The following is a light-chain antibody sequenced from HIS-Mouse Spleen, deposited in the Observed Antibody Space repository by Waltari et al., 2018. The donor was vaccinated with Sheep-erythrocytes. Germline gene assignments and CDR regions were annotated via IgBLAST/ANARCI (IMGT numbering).Light chain of an antibody. CDR1: ALPKQY. V-gene: IGLV3-25*03. CDR3: QSADSSGTYV. Sequence: SYELTQPPSVSVSPVQTARITCSGDALPKQYAYWYQQKPGQAPVVVIYKDSERPSGIPERFSGSSSGTTVTLTISGVQAEDEADYYCQSADSSGTYVFGTGTKVTVL. CDR2: KDS. J-gene: IGLJ1*01.